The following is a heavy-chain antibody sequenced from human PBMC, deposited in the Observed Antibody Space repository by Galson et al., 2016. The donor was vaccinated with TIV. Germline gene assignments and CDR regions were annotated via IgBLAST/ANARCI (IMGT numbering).Heavy chain of an antibody. CDR1: GFTFSSFG. J-gene: IGHJ6*02. CDR3: ASGVVARTYCFYGMDV. CDR2: IRYDGSRR. D-gene: IGHD2-15*01. Sequence: SLRLSCAASGFTFSSFGMHWVRQAPGKGLEWVALIRYDGSRRYYADSVKGRFTISRDDSKNTLYLQMNGLRRDDSAVYYCASGVVARTYCFYGMDVWGQGTTVTVSS. V-gene: IGHV3-30*02.